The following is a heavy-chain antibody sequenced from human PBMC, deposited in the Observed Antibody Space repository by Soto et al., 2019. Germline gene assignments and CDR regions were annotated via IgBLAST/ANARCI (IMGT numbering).Heavy chain of an antibody. CDR3: AKAGRGHSYAYYFDY. J-gene: IGHJ4*02. Sequence: GGSLRLFCAASGFTFSSYAMIWVRQAPGKGLEWVSAISGRGASTYFADSVKGRFTISRDNSKNTLSLQMNSLRVDETGIYYCAKAGRGHSYAYYFDYWGQGTLVTVSS. CDR2: ISGRGAST. D-gene: IGHD3-16*01. V-gene: IGHV3-23*01. CDR1: GFTFSSYA.